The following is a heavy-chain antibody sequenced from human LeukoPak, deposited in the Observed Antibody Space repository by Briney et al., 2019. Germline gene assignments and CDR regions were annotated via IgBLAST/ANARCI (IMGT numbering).Heavy chain of an antibody. V-gene: IGHV7-4-1*02. CDR2: INTNTGNP. D-gene: IGHD3-22*01. CDR1: GYTFTSYA. CDR3: ARDSSGYYSTLGDWFDP. Sequence: GASVKVSCKASGYTFTSYAMNWVRQAPGQGLEWMGWINTNTGNPTYAQGFTGRFVFSLDTSVSTAYLQISSLKAEDTAVYYCARDSSGYYSTLGDWFDPWGQGTLVTVSS. J-gene: IGHJ5*02.